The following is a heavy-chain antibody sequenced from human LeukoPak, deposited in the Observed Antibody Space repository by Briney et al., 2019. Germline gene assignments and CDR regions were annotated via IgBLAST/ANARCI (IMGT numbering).Heavy chain of an antibody. CDR3: ARDPRCIGWAGRNAFDI. CDR1: GGSISSYC. CDR2: IHYSGST. Sequence: PSETLSLTCTVSGGSISSYCWSWIWQPPRKGLEWVGNIHYSGSTNYNPYLYRRVTITVATDTYKYHLNLNSLTATDTAAYYCARDPRCIGWAGRNAFDIWGQGTMVTVSS. D-gene: IGHD6-19*01. J-gene: IGHJ3*02. V-gene: IGHV4-59*01.